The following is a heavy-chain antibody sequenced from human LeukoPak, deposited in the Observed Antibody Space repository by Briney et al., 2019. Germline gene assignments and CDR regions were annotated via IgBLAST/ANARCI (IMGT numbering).Heavy chain of an antibody. J-gene: IGHJ4*02. V-gene: IGHV3-11*01. CDR3: AGGYRWLQLSIRCPFDY. CDR2: ISSSGSTI. CDR1: GFTFSDYY. Sequence: GGSLRLSCAASGFTFSDYYMSWIRQAPGKGLEWVSYISSSGSTIYYAESVKGRFTISRDNAKNSLYLQMNSLRAEDTAVYYCAGGYRWLQLSIRCPFDYWGQGTLVTVSS. D-gene: IGHD5-24*01.